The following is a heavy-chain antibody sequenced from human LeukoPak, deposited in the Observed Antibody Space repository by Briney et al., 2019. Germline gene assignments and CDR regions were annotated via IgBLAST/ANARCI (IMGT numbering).Heavy chain of an antibody. J-gene: IGHJ4*02. Sequence: GGSLRLSCVVSGFTFSDFHMSWLRQAPGKGLEWISYITNSGSDIEYADSVKGRFTISWDNAKKSLYLEMNTLRAEDTAIYYCARATGRYRPFDYWGQGTLVIVSS. CDR1: GFTFSDFH. V-gene: IGHV3-11*01. CDR3: ARATGRYRPFDY. CDR2: ITNSGSDI. D-gene: IGHD6-19*01.